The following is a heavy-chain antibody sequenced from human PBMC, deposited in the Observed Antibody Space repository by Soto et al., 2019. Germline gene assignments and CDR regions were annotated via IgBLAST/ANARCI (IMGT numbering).Heavy chain of an antibody. J-gene: IGHJ4*02. Sequence: SVKVSCKASGFTFTISAVQWVLQSLLQRLEWIGWIVVGSGNTNYAQKFQERVTITRDMSTSTAYMELSSLRSEDTAVYYCAAVDYGRVGATGNHFDYWGQGTLVTVSS. CDR3: AAVDYGRVGATGNHFDY. V-gene: IGHV1-58*01. CDR1: GFTFTISA. D-gene: IGHD1-26*01. CDR2: IVVGSGNT.